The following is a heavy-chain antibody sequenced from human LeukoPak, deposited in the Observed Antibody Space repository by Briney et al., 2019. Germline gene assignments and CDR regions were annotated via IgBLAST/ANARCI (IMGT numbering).Heavy chain of an antibody. CDR2: IIPILCKE. V-gene: IGHV1-69*06. J-gene: IGHJ4*02. CDR3: ARQAEYDILTGYSYFDY. D-gene: IGHD3-9*01. CDR1: GGTYSSYA. Sequence: SVKVSCKASGGTYSSYAIRWVRQAPGKGLEGMGGIIPILCKENYAQKFQGRVTITADKSTSTAYMELSSLRSEDTAVYYGARQAEYDILTGYSYFDYWGQGTLVTVSS.